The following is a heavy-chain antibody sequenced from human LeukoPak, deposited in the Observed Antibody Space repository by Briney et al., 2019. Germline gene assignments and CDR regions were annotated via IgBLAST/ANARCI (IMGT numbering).Heavy chain of an antibody. CDR1: GDSVSSNSAA. CDR2: TYYRSKWYN. D-gene: IGHD6-13*01. CDR3: ARAVIAAAGIGAFDI. V-gene: IGHV6-1*01. J-gene: IGHJ3*02. Sequence: SQTPSLTCAISGDSVSSNSAAWNWIRQSPSRGLEWLGRTYYRSKWYNDYAVSVKSRITIHPDTSKNQFSLQLNSVTPEDTAVYYCARAVIAAAGIGAFDIWGQGTMVTVSS.